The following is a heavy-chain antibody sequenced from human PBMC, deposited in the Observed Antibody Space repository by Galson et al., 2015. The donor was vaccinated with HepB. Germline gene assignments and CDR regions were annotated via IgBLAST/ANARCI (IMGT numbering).Heavy chain of an antibody. CDR3: ARDRHYDFWSGARATGPRREPRYGVYYYYGMDV. CDR2: ISWNSGSI. Sequence: SLRLSCAASGFTFDDYAMHWVRQAPGKGLEWVSGISWNSGSIGYADSVKGRFTISRDNAKNSLYLQMNSLRAEDTALYYCARDRHYDFWSGARATGPRREPRYGVYYYYGMDVWGQGTTVTVSS. V-gene: IGHV3-9*01. D-gene: IGHD3-3*01. J-gene: IGHJ6*02. CDR1: GFTFDDYA.